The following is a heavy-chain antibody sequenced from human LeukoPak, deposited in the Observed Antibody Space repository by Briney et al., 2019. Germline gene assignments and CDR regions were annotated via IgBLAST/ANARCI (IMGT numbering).Heavy chain of an antibody. Sequence: SVKVSCKASGGTFISNAITWVRQAPGQGLEWMGRIIPIFGITDYAQKFQGRVTITADKSTSTAYMEFSSLRSEDTAVYYCASGRMATETTYCFDPWGQGTLITVSS. CDR2: IIPIFGIT. D-gene: IGHD4-11*01. J-gene: IGHJ5*02. V-gene: IGHV1-69*04. CDR1: GGTFISNA. CDR3: ASGRMATETTYCFDP.